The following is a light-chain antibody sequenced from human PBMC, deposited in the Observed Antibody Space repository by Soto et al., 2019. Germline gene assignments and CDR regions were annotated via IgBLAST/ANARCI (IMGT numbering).Light chain of an antibody. J-gene: IGKJ1*01. Sequence: EIVLTQSPATLSLSPGERATLSCRASQSVSSDHLAWYRQKSGQAPRLLIYGASNRATGIPDRFSGSGSGTDFTLTISRLEPEDFAVYHCQQYGRSWWTFGQGTKVDI. CDR1: QSVSSDH. V-gene: IGKV3-20*01. CDR2: GAS. CDR3: QQYGRSWWT.